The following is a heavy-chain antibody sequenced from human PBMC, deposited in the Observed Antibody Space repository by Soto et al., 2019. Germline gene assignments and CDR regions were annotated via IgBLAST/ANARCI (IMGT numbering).Heavy chain of an antibody. V-gene: IGHV4-34*01. J-gene: IGHJ4*02. CDR2: VNDSGNS. CDR1: GGSFSGYY. D-gene: IGHD5-12*01. Sequence: PSETLSLTCGVSGGSFSGYYWSWIRQPPGKGLEWIGEVNDSGNSNYNPSLKRRVVISVDTPKNEFSLKMNTVTAADTGVYYCARVRRWLPEKWDDFWGQGARITVAS. CDR3: ARVRRWLPEKWDDF.